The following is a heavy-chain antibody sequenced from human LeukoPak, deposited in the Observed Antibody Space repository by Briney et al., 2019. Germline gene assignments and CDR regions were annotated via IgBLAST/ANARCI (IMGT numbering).Heavy chain of an antibody. V-gene: IGHV3-30*05. J-gene: IGHJ6*02. D-gene: IGHD3-22*01. Sequence: GGSLRLSCAASGFTFSSYGMHWVRQAPGKGLEWVAVISYDGSNKYYADSVKGRFTISRDNSKNTLYLQMNSLRAEDTAVYYCARGEARYYDSSGYYYQVDYYYYGMDVWGQGTTVTVSS. CDR3: ARGEARYYDSSGYYYQVDYYYYGMDV. CDR2: ISYDGSNK. CDR1: GFTFSSYG.